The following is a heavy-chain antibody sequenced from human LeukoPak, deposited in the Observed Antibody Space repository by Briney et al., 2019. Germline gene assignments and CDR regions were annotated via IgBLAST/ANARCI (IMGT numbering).Heavy chain of an antibody. D-gene: IGHD6-6*01. Sequence: GGSLRLSCAASGFTVSSNYMNWVRQAPGKGLEWVSVIDSGDRTYYADSVKGRFTISRDNSKNTLYLQMNSLRAEDTAVYYCARGDTSIAALPHGGVGAFDIWGQGTMVTVSS. CDR3: ARGDTSIAALPHGGVGAFDI. CDR1: GFTVSSNY. CDR2: IDSGDRT. V-gene: IGHV3-66*01. J-gene: IGHJ3*02.